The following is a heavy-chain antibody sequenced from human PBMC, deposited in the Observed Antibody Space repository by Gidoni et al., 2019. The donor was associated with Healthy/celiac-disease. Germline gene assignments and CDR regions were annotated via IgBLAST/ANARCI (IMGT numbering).Heavy chain of an antibody. J-gene: IGHJ4*02. V-gene: IGHV3-23*01. CDR1: GFTFSSYA. Sequence: EVQLLESGGGLVQPGGSLRLSCAASGFTFSSYAMSWVRQAPGKGLEWVSAISGSGGSTYYADSVKGRFTISRDNSKNTLYLQMNSLRAEDTAVYYCAKAGYSYGYDRLGFDYWGQGTLVTVSS. CDR2: ISGSGGST. D-gene: IGHD5-18*01. CDR3: AKAGYSYGYDRLGFDY.